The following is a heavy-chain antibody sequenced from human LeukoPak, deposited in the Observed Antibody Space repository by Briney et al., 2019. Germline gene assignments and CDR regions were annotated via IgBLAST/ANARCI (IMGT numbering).Heavy chain of an antibody. V-gene: IGHV3-72*01. CDR2: SRNKANSYTT. CDR1: GLTLIDHY. J-gene: IGHJ3*02. CDR3: ARPASGNDAFDI. D-gene: IGHD5-12*01. Sequence: GGSLRLSCAVSGLTLIDHYIDWVHQAPGKGLEWVGRSRNKANSYTTEYAASVKGRFTFSRDDSRNSLYLQMNSLKTEDTAVYYCARPASGNDAFDIWGQGTMVTVSS.